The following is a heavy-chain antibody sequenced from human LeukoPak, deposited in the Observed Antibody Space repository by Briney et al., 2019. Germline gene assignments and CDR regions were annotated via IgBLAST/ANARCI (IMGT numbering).Heavy chain of an antibody. V-gene: IGHV4-59*01. Sequence: SETLSLTCSVSGGSISGYYWSWIRHPPGKGLEWIEYIHYSGSTNYNPSLKSRVTISVDTSKNQFSLKLSSVTAADTAVYYCARRAKGSGSYDYWGQGTLVTVSS. J-gene: IGHJ4*02. CDR3: ARRAKGSGSYDY. CDR2: IHYSGST. CDR1: GGSISGYY. D-gene: IGHD1-26*01.